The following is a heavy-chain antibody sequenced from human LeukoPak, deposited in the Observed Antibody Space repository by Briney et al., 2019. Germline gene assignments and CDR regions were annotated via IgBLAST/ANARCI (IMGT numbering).Heavy chain of an antibody. V-gene: IGHV1-2*02. CDR3: ARVSYCGGDCYHPLDPAMDV. CDR2: INPNSGGT. CDR1: GYTFTGYH. D-gene: IGHD2-21*02. J-gene: IGHJ6*04. Sequence: ASVKVSCKTSGYTFTGYHMHWVRQAPGQGLEWMGWINPNSGGTDYARKFQGRVTMTRDTSISTAYMELSRLRSDDTAVYYCARVSYCGGDCYHPLDPAMDVWGKGTTVTVSS.